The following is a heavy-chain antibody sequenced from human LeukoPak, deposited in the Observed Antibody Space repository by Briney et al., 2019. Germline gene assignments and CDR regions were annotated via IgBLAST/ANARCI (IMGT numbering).Heavy chain of an antibody. CDR3: AKGFHSSGWYPHYFDY. V-gene: IGHV3-23*01. D-gene: IGHD6-19*01. CDR2: ISGSGGST. J-gene: IGHJ4*02. CDR1: GFTFSSYA. Sequence: GGSLRLSCAASGFTFSSYAMSWVRQAPGKGLEWVSGISGSGGSTYYADSVKGRFTISRDNSKNTLYLQMNSLRAEGTAVYYCAKGFHSSGWYPHYFDYWGQGTLVTVSS.